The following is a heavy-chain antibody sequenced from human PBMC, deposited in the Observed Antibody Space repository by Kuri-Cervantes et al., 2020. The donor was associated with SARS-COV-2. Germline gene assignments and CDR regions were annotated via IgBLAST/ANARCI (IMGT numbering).Heavy chain of an antibody. Sequence: SVKVSRKASGGTFSSYAISWVRQAPGQGLEWMGGIIPIFGTANYAQKFQGRVTITADKSTSTAYMELSSLRSEDTAVYYCARDYYYDSSGYYYRFDYWGQGTLVTVSS. CDR1: GGTFSSYA. D-gene: IGHD3-22*01. CDR2: IIPIFGTA. CDR3: ARDYYYDSSGYYYRFDY. J-gene: IGHJ4*02. V-gene: IGHV1-69*06.